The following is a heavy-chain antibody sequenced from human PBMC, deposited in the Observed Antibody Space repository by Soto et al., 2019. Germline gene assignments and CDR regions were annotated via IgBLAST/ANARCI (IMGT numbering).Heavy chain of an antibody. D-gene: IGHD6-6*01. CDR3: AREGIAARGNWFDP. J-gene: IGHJ5*02. Sequence: SETLSLTCTVSCGSISSGGYYWSWIREHRGKGLEWIGYIYYSGSTYYNPSLKSRVTISVDKSKNQFSLKLSSVTAADTAVYYCAREGIAARGNWFDPWGQGTLVTVSS. CDR1: CGSISSGGYY. V-gene: IGHV4-31*03. CDR2: IYYSGST.